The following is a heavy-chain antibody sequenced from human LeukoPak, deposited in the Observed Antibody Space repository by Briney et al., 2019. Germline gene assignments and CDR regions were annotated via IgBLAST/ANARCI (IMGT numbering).Heavy chain of an antibody. V-gene: IGHV3-33*01. CDR1: GFTFSSYG. CDR2: IWYDGSNK. Sequence: GRSLRLSCAASGFTFSSYGMHWVRQAPGKGLEWVAVIWYDGSNKYYADSVKGRFTISRDNSKNTLYLQMNSLRAEDTAVYYCARDDVDGEYYFDYWGQGTLVTVSS. J-gene: IGHJ4*02. D-gene: IGHD3-10*01. CDR3: ARDDVDGEYYFDY.